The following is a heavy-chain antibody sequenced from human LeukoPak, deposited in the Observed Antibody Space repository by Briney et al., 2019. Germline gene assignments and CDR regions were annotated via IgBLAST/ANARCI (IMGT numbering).Heavy chain of an antibody. D-gene: IGHD3-10*01. CDR2: IYYSGST. CDR3: ARTVRGVFDY. V-gene: IGHV4-59*01. CDR1: GGSISSYY. Sequence: SETLSLTCTVSGGSISSYYWSWIRQPPGKGLEWIGYIYYSGSTNYNPSLKSRVTISVDTSKNQFSLKLSSGTAADTAVYYCARTVRGVFDYWGQGTLVTVSS. J-gene: IGHJ4*02.